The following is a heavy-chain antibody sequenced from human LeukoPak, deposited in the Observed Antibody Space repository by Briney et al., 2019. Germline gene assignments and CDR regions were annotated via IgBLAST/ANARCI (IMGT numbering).Heavy chain of an antibody. Sequence: GGSLRLSCAASGFTFSSYSMNWVRQAPGKGLEWVSFISSTSSFIYYADSVKGRFTISRDNSKNTVSLQMSSLKPEDTALYYCVKDIRRGYNFGYDQFAYWGQGTLVTVSS. CDR1: GFTFSSYS. CDR3: VKDIRRGYNFGYDQFAY. D-gene: IGHD5-18*01. V-gene: IGHV3-21*01. CDR2: ISSTSSFI. J-gene: IGHJ4*02.